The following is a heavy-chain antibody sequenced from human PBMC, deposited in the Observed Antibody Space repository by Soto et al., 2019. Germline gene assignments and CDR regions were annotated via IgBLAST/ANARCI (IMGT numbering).Heavy chain of an antibody. D-gene: IGHD3-10*01. V-gene: IGHV3-33*01. Sequence: QVQLVESGGGVVQPGRSLRLSCAASGFTFSSYGMHWVRQAPGKGLEWVAVIWYDGSNKYYADSVKGRFTISRDNSKNTLYLQMYSLRAEDTAVYYCARGFTVRGVMDVWGQGTTVSVSS. J-gene: IGHJ6*02. CDR2: IWYDGSNK. CDR1: GFTFSSYG. CDR3: ARGFTVRGVMDV.